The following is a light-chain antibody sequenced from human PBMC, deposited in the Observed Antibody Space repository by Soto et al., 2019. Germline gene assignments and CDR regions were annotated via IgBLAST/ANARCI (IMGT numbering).Light chain of an antibody. Sequence: DIQMTQSPSTLSASVGDRVTITCRASQSISSWLAWYQQKPGKAPKLLIYDASSLESGVPSRFSGSGSGTEFTLTISSLQADDFATYCCHQYNSYSWTFGQGAKVEIQ. CDR2: DAS. CDR1: QSISSW. CDR3: HQYNSYSWT. J-gene: IGKJ1*01. V-gene: IGKV1-5*01.